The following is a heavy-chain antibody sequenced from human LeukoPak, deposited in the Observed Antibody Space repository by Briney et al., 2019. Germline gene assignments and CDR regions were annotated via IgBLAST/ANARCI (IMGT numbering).Heavy chain of an antibody. CDR3: ARAVRRSWNYRVFDY. CDR2: NNHSGST. D-gene: IGHD1-7*01. Sequence: PSDTLSLTCAVYGGSFSGYYWSWIPQPPGRGLEWIRENNHSGSTNYNPSLKSRVTISVDTSKNQFSLMLSSVTAADTAVYYCARAVRRSWNYRVFDYWGQGTLVTVSS. V-gene: IGHV4-34*01. J-gene: IGHJ4*02. CDR1: GGSFSGYY.